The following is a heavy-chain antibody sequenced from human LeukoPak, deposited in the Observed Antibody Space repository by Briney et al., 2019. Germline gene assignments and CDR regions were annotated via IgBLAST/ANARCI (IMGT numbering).Heavy chain of an antibody. D-gene: IGHD3-3*01. J-gene: IGHJ4*02. CDR2: IGTAGDT. CDR3: ARSPPDYDFWRGYYFDD. Sequence: GGSLRLSCAASGFTFNSYDMHWVREAPGEGLEWVSSIGTAGDTHYPDSVKGRFTISRENAKNSFYLQMNTLGAGDTAVYYCARSPPDYDFWRGYYFDDWGQGTLVTVSS. V-gene: IGHV3-13*01. CDR1: GFTFNSYD.